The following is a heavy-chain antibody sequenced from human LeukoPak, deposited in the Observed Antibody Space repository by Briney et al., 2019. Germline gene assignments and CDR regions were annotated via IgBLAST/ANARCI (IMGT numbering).Heavy chain of an antibody. Sequence: SETLSLIYTVSGVSFSGFYLRWLRPPPPKGLEWIGYIHAYGTTNYSPSIKSRVTISGVSTKTPFSLKLRSVTAADTAVYYCARHVICGGGNCYGAALDYWGQGTLVTVSS. CDR1: GVSFSGFY. CDR2: IHAYGTT. D-gene: IGHD2-15*01. J-gene: IGHJ4*02. V-gene: IGHV4-4*09. CDR3: ARHVICGGGNCYGAALDY.